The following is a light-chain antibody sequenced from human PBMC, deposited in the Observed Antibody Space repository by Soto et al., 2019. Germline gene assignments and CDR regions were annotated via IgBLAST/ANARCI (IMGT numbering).Light chain of an antibody. Sequence: EFVLTQSPVTLSLSPGERATLSCRASQTVRNNYLAWYQQKPGQAPRLRIYDASSRATGIPDRFSGGGSGTDFTLTISRLEPEDFAVYYCQQFSSYPLTFGGGTKVDIK. V-gene: IGKV3-20*01. CDR3: QQFSSYPLT. J-gene: IGKJ4*01. CDR1: QTVRNNY. CDR2: DAS.